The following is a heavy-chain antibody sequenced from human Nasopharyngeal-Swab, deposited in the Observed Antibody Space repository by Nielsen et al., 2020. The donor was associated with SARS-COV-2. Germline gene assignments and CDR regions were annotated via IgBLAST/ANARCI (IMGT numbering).Heavy chain of an antibody. CDR3: ARALGYCSSTSCAIGY. V-gene: IGHV1-69*13. CDR1: GGTFSSYA. CDR2: IIPIFGTA. Sequence: SVKVSCKASGGTFSSYAISWVRQAPGQGLEWMGGIIPIFGTANYAQKFRGRVTITADESTRTAYMELSSLRSEDTAVYYCARALGYCSSTSCAIGYWGQGTLVTVSS. D-gene: IGHD2-2*01. J-gene: IGHJ4*02.